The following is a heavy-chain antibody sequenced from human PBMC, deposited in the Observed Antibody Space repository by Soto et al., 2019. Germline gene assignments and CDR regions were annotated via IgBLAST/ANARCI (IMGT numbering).Heavy chain of an antibody. CDR3: AASIFYYGMDV. J-gene: IGHJ6*02. CDR1: GYTFTNYW. V-gene: IGHV5-51*01. Sequence: GASLKISCKGSGYTFTNYWIGWVRQMPGKGLEWMGIIYPGDSDTKYNPSFQGQVTISADKSITTTYLQWSSLKASDTASYYCAASIFYYGMDVWGQGTTVTVSS. CDR2: IYPGDSDT.